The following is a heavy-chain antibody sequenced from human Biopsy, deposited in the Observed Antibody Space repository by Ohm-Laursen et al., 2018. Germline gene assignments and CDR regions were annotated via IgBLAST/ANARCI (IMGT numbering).Heavy chain of an antibody. CDR2: SIPLFNTA. D-gene: IGHD3-22*01. CDR1: GGTFTNHA. J-gene: IGHJ2*01. CDR3: ARFPLGAYDDSGSYRAVEHWYFDF. V-gene: IGHV1-69*06. Sequence: SVKVSCKASGGTFTNHAVGWVRQAPGQGLEWVGSSIPLFNTANYADKFQGRVTLTADKSTTTAYMELSSLRSEDTAIYYCARFPLGAYDDSGSYRAVEHWYFDFWGRGTLVTVSS.